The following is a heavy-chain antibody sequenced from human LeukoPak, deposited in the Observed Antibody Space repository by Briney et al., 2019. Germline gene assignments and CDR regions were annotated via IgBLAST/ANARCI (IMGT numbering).Heavy chain of an antibody. Sequence: SQTLSLICAISGDSVSSNSAAWNWIRQSPSRGLEWLGRTYYRSKWYNDYAVSVKSRITINTDTSKNQFSLQLNSVTPGDTAVYYCARASGNSWLYYMDVWGKGTTVTVSS. V-gene: IGHV6-1*01. CDR1: GDSVSSNSAA. D-gene: IGHD6-13*01. J-gene: IGHJ6*03. CDR2: TYYRSKWYN. CDR3: ARASGNSWLYYMDV.